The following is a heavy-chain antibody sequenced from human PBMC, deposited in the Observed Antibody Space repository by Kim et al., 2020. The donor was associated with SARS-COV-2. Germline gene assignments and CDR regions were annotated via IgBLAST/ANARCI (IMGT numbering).Heavy chain of an antibody. CDR2: IIPIFGTA. D-gene: IGHD3-22*01. Sequence: SVKVSCKASGGTFSSYAISWVRQAPGQGLEWMGGIIPIFGTANYAQKFQGRVTITADESTSTAYRELSSLRSEDTAVYYCARDLGDYYDSSGIFDYWGQGTLVTVSS. J-gene: IGHJ4*02. CDR3: ARDLGDYYDSSGIFDY. V-gene: IGHV1-69*13. CDR1: GGTFSSYA.